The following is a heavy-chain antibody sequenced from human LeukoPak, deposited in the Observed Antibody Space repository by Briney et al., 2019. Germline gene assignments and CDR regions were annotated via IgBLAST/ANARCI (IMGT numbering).Heavy chain of an antibody. CDR1: GYTFTSYA. Sequence: GASVKVSCKASGYTFTSYAMHWVRQAPGHRLEWMGWINAGNGNTKYSQKFQGRVTITRDTSASTAYMELSSLRSEDTAVYYCARDQDVLRFLEWLPHYYYGMDVWGQGTTVTVSS. D-gene: IGHD3-3*01. J-gene: IGHJ6*02. CDR3: ARDQDVLRFLEWLPHYYYGMDV. CDR2: INAGNGNT. V-gene: IGHV1-3*01.